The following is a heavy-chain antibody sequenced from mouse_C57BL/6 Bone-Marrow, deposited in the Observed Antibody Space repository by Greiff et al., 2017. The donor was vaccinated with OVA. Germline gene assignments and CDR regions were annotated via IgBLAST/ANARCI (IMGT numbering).Heavy chain of an antibody. CDR3: ERGWYYYGSSYRFAY. Sequence: QVQLQQPGTELVKPGASVKLSCKASGYTFTSSWMHWVKQRPGQGLEWIGNINPSNGGTNYNEKFQSKATLTVDKSSSTAYMQLSSLTSEDSAVYYGERGWYYYGSSYRFAYWGQGTLVTVSA. CDR2: INPSNGGT. J-gene: IGHJ3*01. V-gene: IGHV1-53*01. CDR1: GYTFTSSW. D-gene: IGHD1-1*01.